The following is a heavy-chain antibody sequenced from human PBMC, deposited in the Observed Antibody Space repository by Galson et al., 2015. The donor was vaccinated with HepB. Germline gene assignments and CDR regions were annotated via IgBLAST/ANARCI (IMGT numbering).Heavy chain of an antibody. CDR1: GYTFTGYY. CDR3: AREDSYGYLGFDY. J-gene: IGHJ4*02. Sequence: SCKASGYTFTGYYMHWVRQAPGQGLEWMGRINPNSGGTNYAQKFQGRVTMTRDTSISTAYMELSRLRSDDTAVYYCAREDSYGYLGFDYWGQGTLVTVSS. CDR2: INPNSGGT. D-gene: IGHD5-18*01. V-gene: IGHV1-2*06.